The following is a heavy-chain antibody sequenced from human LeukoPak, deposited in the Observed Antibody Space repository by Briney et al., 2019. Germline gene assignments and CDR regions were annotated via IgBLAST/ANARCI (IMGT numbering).Heavy chain of an antibody. CDR3: ARMGHGYSLDDAFDI. J-gene: IGHJ3*02. D-gene: IGHD5-18*01. CDR2: IIPIFGTA. Sequence: SVKVSCKASGGTFSSYTISWVRQAPGQGLEWMGRIIPIFGTANYAQKFQGRVTITPDESTSTAYMELSSLRSEDTAVYYCARMGHGYSLDDAFDIWGQGTMVTVSS. CDR1: GGTFSSYT. V-gene: IGHV1-69*13.